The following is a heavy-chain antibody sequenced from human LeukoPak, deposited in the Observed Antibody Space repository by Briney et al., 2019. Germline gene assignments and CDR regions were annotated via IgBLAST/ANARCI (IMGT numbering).Heavy chain of an antibody. CDR3: ARGLVRRGIAAAASAGY. J-gene: IGHJ4*02. V-gene: IGHV1-8*01. CDR2: MNPNSGNT. Sequence: ASVKVSCKASGYTFTSYDINWVRQATGQGLEWMGWMNPNSGNTGYAQKFQGRVTMTRNTSISTAYMELSSLRSEDTAVYYCARGLVRRGIAAAASAGYWGQGTLVTVSS. CDR1: GYTFTSYD. D-gene: IGHD6-13*01.